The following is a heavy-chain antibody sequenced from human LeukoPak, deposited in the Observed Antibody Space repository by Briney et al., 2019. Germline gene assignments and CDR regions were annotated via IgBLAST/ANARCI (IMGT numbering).Heavy chain of an antibody. J-gene: IGHJ4*02. CDR3: ARFGSGWHYFDY. CDR1: GGSISSFY. CDR2: IDDSGST. D-gene: IGHD6-19*01. V-gene: IGHV4-59*12. Sequence: SETLSLTCIVSGGSISSFYWSWIRQPPGKGLEWIGYIDDSGSTSYNPSLKSRVTISVDTSKNQFSLKLSSVTAADTAVYYCARFGSGWHYFDYWGQGTLVTVSS.